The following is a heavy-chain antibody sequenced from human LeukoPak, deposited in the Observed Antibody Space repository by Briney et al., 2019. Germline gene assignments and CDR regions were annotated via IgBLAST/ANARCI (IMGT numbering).Heavy chain of an antibody. D-gene: IGHD3-22*01. CDR3: ARRSLSYYDSSGYYFDY. CDR1: GYSFTNYW. V-gene: IGHV5-51*01. Sequence: GESLKISCQGSGYSFTNYWIGWVRQLPGKGLEWMGAIYPGDSGTRYSPSFQGRINISADTSIDTAYLKWSSLKASDTAMYYCARRSLSYYDSSGYYFDYWGRGTLVTVSS. CDR2: IYPGDSGT. J-gene: IGHJ4*02.